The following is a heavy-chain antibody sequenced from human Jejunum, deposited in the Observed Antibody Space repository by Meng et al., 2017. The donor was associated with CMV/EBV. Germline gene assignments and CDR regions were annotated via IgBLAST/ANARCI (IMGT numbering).Heavy chain of an antibody. V-gene: IGHV4-59*01. CDR1: GGSISSYY. Sequence: GGSISSYYWSWIRQPPGKGLEWIGYIYYSGSTNYNPSLKSRVTISVDTSKNQFSLKLSSVTAADTAVYYCARTLLWFGASYYCDYWGQGTRVTVSS. CDR2: IYYSGST. CDR3: ARTLLWFGASYYCDY. D-gene: IGHD3-10*01. J-gene: IGHJ4*02.